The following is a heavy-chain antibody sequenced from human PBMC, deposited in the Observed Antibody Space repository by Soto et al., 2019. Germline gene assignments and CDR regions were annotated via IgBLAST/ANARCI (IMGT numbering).Heavy chain of an antibody. CDR1: GYGSTSYW. CDR3: ARSPGIQLSYGFHAFDI. D-gene: IGHD5-18*01. J-gene: IGHJ3*02. V-gene: IGHV5-51*01. Sequence: GEALKVSGKASGYGSTSYWTRWVRHMAGNGLLGMRIVYAHGYVTRYSPSFEGQVTMSADRSIRTAYLHWSSLTDSDNALYYCARSPGIQLSYGFHAFDIKGQGTGVGVSS. CDR2: VYAHGYVT.